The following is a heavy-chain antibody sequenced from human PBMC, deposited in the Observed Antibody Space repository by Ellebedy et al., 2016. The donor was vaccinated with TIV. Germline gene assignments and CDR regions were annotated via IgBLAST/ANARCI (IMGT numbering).Heavy chain of an antibody. D-gene: IGHD3-22*01. CDR1: GFTFSSYW. CDR2: IKQDGSEK. V-gene: IGHV3-7*01. J-gene: IGHJ4*02. Sequence: GESLKISCAASGFTFSSYWMTWVRQAPGKGPEWVANIKQDGSEKYYVDSVKGRFTIYRDNAKNSLYLQMNSLRAEDTAVYYCARVYDSIDYWGQGTLVTVSS. CDR3: ARVYDSIDY.